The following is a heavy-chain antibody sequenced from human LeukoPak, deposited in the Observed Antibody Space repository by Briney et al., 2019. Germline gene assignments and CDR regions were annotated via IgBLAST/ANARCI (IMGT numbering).Heavy chain of an antibody. CDR3: ARDPGNWNDVGAFDI. D-gene: IGHD1-20*01. J-gene: IGHJ3*02. Sequence: VASVKVSCKASGYTFTGYYMHWVRQAPGQGLEWMEWINPNSGGTNYAQKFQGRVTMTRDTSISTAYMELSRLRSDDTAVYYCARDPGNWNDVGAFDIWGQGTMVTVSS. CDR1: GYTFTGYY. V-gene: IGHV1-2*02. CDR2: INPNSGGT.